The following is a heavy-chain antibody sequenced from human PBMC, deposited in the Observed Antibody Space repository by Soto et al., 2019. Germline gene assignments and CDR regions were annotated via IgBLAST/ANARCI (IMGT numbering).Heavy chain of an antibody. D-gene: IGHD2-2*01. CDR1: GGSISSYY. J-gene: IGHJ5*02. CDR3: ARLNWYCSSTSCPWWFDP. Sequence: SETLSLTCTVSGGSISSYYWSWIRQPPGKGLEWIGYIYYSGSTNYNPSLKSRVTISVDTSKNQFSLKLSSVTAADTAVYYCARLNWYCSSTSCPWWFDPWGQGTLVTVSS. V-gene: IGHV4-59*01. CDR2: IYYSGST.